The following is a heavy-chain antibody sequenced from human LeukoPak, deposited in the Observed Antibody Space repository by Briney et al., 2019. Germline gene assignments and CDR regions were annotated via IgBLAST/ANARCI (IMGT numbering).Heavy chain of an antibody. D-gene: IGHD6-19*01. CDR3: TTVFGYSSGWYFDAFDI. CDR1: GFTFGDYA. CDR2: IRNKAYGGTT. V-gene: IGHV3-49*03. Sequence: GGSLRLSCTASGFTFGDYAMSWFRQAPGKGLEWVGFIRNKAYGGTTEYAASVKGRFTISRDDSKSIAYLQMNSLKTEDTAVYYCTTVFGYSSGWYFDAFDIWGQGTMVTVSS. J-gene: IGHJ3*02.